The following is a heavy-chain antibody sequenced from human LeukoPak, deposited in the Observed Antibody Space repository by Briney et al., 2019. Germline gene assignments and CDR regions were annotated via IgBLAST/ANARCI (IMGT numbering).Heavy chain of an antibody. J-gene: IGHJ4*02. CDR2: INHSGST. CDR1: GGSFSGYY. CDR3: ARAGVVLVY. Sequence: SETLSLTCAAYGGSFSGYYWSWIRQPPGKGLEWIGEINHSGSTNYNPSLKSRVTISVDTSKNQFSLKLSSVTAADTAVYYCARAGVVLVYWGQGTLVTVSS. D-gene: IGHD2-15*01. V-gene: IGHV4-34*01.